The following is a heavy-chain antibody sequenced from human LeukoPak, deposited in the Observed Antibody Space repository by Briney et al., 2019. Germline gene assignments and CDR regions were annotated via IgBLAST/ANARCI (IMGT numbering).Heavy chain of an antibody. CDR3: ARQDSSGYGWFDP. CDR1: GDSISTYY. Sequence: SETLSLTCTVPGDSISTYYWSWIRQPAWKGLEWIGHIHTSGTTNYNPSLKSRVTMSVDTSKNQFSLKLSSVTAADTAVYYCARQDSSGYGWFDPWGQGALVTVSS. V-gene: IGHV4-4*07. CDR2: IHTSGTT. J-gene: IGHJ5*02. D-gene: IGHD3-22*01.